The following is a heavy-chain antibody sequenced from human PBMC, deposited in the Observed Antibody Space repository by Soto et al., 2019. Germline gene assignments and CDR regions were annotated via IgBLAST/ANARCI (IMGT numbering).Heavy chain of an antibody. J-gene: IGHJ4*02. CDR3: ANTYCSGGSCYSYYFDV. V-gene: IGHV1-18*01. CDR2: ISAYNGNT. D-gene: IGHD2-15*01. CDR1: GYTFTSYG. Sequence: ASVKVSCKASGYTFTSYGISWVRQAPGQGLEWMGWISAYNGNTNYAQKLQGRVTMTTDTSTSTAYMELRSLRSDDTAVYYCANTYCSGGSCYSYYFDVWGQGTLVTVSS.